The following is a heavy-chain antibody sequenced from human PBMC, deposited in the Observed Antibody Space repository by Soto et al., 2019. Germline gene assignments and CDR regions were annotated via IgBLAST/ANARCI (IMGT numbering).Heavy chain of an antibody. D-gene: IGHD5-18*01. CDR1: GFTFSSFW. CDR3: AKSGVDTFGLSY. V-gene: IGHV3-74*01. J-gene: IGHJ4*02. CDR2: INTDGSST. Sequence: EVQLVESGGGLVQPGGSLRLSCAVSGFTFSSFWMHWVRQAPGEGLVWVSRINTDGSSTGYADAEKGRFTISRDNAKNTLYLQMNSLRVEDTAMYYCAKSGVDTFGLSYWGQGTLVTVSS.